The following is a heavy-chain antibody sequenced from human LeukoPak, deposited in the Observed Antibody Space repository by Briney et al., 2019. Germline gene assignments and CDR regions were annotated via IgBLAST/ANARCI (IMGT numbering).Heavy chain of an antibody. D-gene: IGHD6-13*01. CDR1: GGSFSSYY. CDR3: ARGSSSSHHPALS. V-gene: IGHV4-59*01. J-gene: IGHJ4*02. CDR2: IYYSGST. Sequence: SETLSLTCAVYGGSFSSYYWSWIRRPPGKGLEWIGYIYYSGSTNYNPSLKSRVTISVDTSKNQFSLKLSSVTAADTALYYCARGSSSSHHPALSWGQGTLVTVSS.